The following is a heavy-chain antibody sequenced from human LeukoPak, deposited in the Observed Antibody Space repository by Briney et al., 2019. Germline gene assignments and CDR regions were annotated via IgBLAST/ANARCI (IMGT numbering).Heavy chain of an antibody. CDR2: ISYDANTE. Sequence: GGSLRLSCAASGFHFRTYAMHWVRQAPGKGLEWISIISYDANTEYYADSMKGRFSVSRDNSENTLLLQMNSLRPEDTAVYFCARGYYLGLGSFDYWGQGALVTVSS. J-gene: IGHJ4*02. CDR3: ARGYYLGLGSFDY. V-gene: IGHV3-30*01. CDR1: GFHFRTYA. D-gene: IGHD3-10*01.